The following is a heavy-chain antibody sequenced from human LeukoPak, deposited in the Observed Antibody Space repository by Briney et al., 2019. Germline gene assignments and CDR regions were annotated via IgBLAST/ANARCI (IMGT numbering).Heavy chain of an antibody. CDR1: GFTFSSYS. D-gene: IGHD3-22*01. V-gene: IGHV3-21*01. J-gene: IGHJ4*02. Sequence: GGSLRLSCAASGFTFSSYSMNWVRQAPGKGLEWVSSISSSSSYIYYADSVKGRFTISRDNAKNSLYLQMNSLRAEDAAVYYCARPIDDYYDSSGYRHWGQGTLVTVSS. CDR2: ISSSSSYI. CDR3: ARPIDDYYDSSGYRH.